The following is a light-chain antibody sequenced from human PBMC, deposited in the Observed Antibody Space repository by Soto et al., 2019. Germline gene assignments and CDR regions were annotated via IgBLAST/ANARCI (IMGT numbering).Light chain of an antibody. V-gene: IGLV2-11*01. J-gene: IGLJ3*02. Sequence: QSALTQPRSVSGSPGQSVTIPCTGTSSDVGFYKYVSWYQQHPGKAPKVMIYDVSMWPSGVPDRFSGSKSGNTASLTISGLQAEDEADYYCCSYAGSYTWVFGGGTKVTVL. CDR2: DVS. CDR3: CSYAGSYTWV. CDR1: SSDVGFYKY.